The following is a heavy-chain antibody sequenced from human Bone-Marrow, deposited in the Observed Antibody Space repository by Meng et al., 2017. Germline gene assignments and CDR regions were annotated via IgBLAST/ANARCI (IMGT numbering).Heavy chain of an antibody. CDR2: IDTNTGNP. D-gene: IGHD2-2*01. CDR3: TRDGYSDCSSTSCFDY. Sequence: ASVKVSCKASGYTFTHYAINWLRQAPGQGREWMGWIDTNTGNPTYAQGFTGRFVFSLDTSVSTAYLQISSLKADDTAVYYGTRDGYSDCSSTSCFDYWGPGTLVTVSS. V-gene: IGHV7-4-1*02. CDR1: GYTFTHYA. J-gene: IGHJ4*02.